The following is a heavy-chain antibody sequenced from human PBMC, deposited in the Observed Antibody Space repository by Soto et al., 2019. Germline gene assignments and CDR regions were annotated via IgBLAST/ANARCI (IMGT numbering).Heavy chain of an antibody. CDR3: ASGSYYYDGSGYYPY. Sequence: SETLSLTCTVSGGSISSGDYYWSWIRQPPGKGLEWIGYIYYSGSTYYNPSLKSRVTISVDTSKNQFSLKLSSVTAADTAVYYCASGSYYYDGSGYYPYWGQVTLVTVSS. CDR1: GGSISSGDYY. V-gene: IGHV4-30-4*01. J-gene: IGHJ4*02. D-gene: IGHD3-22*01. CDR2: IYYSGST.